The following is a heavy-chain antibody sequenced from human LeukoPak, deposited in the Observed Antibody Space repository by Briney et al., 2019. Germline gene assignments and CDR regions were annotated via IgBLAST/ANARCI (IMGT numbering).Heavy chain of an antibody. CDR1: GFRFSSFG. D-gene: IGHD6-13*01. CDR3: AKDNFAAAGKDEDY. CDR2: IWFDGSHK. V-gene: IGHV3-33*06. Sequence: GGSLRLSCAASGFRFSSFGMHWVRQAPGKGLEWVALIWFDGSHKDYADSVKGRFTISRDNSKNTLYLQMNSLRAEDTAVYYCAKDNFAAAGKDEDYWGQGTLVTVSS. J-gene: IGHJ4*02.